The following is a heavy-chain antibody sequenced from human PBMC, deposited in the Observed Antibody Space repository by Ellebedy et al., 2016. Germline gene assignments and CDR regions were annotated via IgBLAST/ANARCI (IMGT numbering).Heavy chain of an antibody. J-gene: IGHJ4*02. D-gene: IGHD3-3*01. CDR2: ISSFGDNT. V-gene: IGHV1-18*01. Sequence: ALVKVSCKASGYTFSKFGVTWVRQAPGRGLEWMGWISSFGDNTHYTQIFQDRVVMTADSSTETAYMELKRLTTDDTAIYYCATVESRSDFFDFWGQGSLVTVSS. CDR3: ATVESRSDFFDF. CDR1: GYTFSKFG.